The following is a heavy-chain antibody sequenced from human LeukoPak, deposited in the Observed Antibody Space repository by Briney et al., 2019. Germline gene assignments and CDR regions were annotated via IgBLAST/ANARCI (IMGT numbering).Heavy chain of an antibody. V-gene: IGHV1-2*06. CDR3: ARLSTATRHWLAASDI. CDR2: INPDACDT. CDR1: GYSFTDYF. D-gene: IGHD6-19*01. J-gene: IGHJ3*02. Sequence: ASVKVSCKASGYSFTDYFLYWVRQAPGQGLEWMGRINPDACDTNYAQTFQGRITMTRDTSISTAYMELSSLKSDDTAVYYCARLSTATRHWLAASDIWGQGTVVTVSS.